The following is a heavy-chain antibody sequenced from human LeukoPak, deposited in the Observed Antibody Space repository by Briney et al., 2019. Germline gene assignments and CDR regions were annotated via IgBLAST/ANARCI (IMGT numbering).Heavy chain of an antibody. CDR2: IIPIFGTA. J-gene: IGHJ3*02. D-gene: IGHD1-26*01. CDR1: GGTFSSYA. V-gene: IGHV1-69*13. Sequence: SVKVSCKASGGTFSSYAISWVRQAPGQGLEWMGGIIPIFGTANYAQKFQGRVTITADESTSTAYMEPSSLRSEDTAVYYCARDSDSGSYYNAFDIWGQGTMVTVSS. CDR3: ARDSDSGSYYNAFDI.